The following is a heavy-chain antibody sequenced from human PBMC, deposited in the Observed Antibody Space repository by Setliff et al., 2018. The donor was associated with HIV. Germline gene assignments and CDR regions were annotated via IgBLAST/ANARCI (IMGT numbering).Heavy chain of an antibody. CDR2: ISAYNGNT. D-gene: IGHD3-3*01. CDR3: ARDSSDNFWSPSYNIGGGSSAI. J-gene: IGHJ3*02. CDR1: GYTFTDYG. Sequence: ASVKVSCKASGYTFTDYGVLWVRQAPGQGLEWMGWISAYNGNTNYAQKFQGRVSMTTDTSTSTAYMELRTLRSDDTAVYYCARDSSDNFWSPSYNIGGGSSAIWGQGSMATFPS. V-gene: IGHV1-18*01.